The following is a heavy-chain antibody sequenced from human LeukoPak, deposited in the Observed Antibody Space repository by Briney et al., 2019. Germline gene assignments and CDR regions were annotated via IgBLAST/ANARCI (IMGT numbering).Heavy chain of an antibody. CDR2: ISAYNGNT. Sequence: GASVKVSCKASGYTFTSYAISWVRQAPGQGLEWMGWISAYNGNTNYAQKLQGRVTMTTDTSTSTAYMELRSLRSDDTAVYYCALYDFWSGYYGTFDPWGQGTLVTVSS. J-gene: IGHJ5*02. V-gene: IGHV1-18*01. CDR1: GYTFTSYA. D-gene: IGHD3-3*01. CDR3: ALYDFWSGYYGTFDP.